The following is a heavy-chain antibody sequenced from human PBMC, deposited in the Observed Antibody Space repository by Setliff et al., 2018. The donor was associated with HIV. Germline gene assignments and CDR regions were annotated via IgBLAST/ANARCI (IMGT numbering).Heavy chain of an antibody. J-gene: IGHJ3*02. D-gene: IGHD3-10*01. CDR3: ARDKAQILLWFGERAFDI. CDR1: GFAFSDYY. CDR2: ISSSGTNI. Sequence: GGSLRLSCAASGFAFSDYYMSWIRQAPGKGLEWVSYISSSGTNIYYVDSVKGRFTISRDNAKNSLYLQMNSLRAEDTAVYYCARDKAQILLWFGERAFDIWGQGTMVTVS. V-gene: IGHV3-11*04.